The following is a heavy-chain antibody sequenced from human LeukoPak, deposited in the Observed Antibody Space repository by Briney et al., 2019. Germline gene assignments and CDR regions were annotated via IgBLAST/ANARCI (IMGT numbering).Heavy chain of an antibody. J-gene: IGHJ4*02. Sequence: GGSLRLPGAASGFPFSSYAMSWVRQAPGKGLEWVSAISGSGGSTYYADSVKGRFTISRDNSKNTLYLQMNSLRAEDTAVYYCAKNGYYYDSSGYYSWGQGTLVTVSS. CDR3: AKNGYYYDSSGYYS. CDR1: GFPFSSYA. V-gene: IGHV3-23*01. D-gene: IGHD3-22*01. CDR2: ISGSGGST.